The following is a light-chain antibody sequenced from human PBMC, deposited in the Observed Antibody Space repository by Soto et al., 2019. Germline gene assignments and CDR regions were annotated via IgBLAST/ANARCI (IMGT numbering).Light chain of an antibody. Sequence: EIVMTQSPATLSVSPGERATLSCRASQSVSINLAWYQQKPGQAPRLRIYGASTRATGIPARFSGSGSGTEFTLTISSLQSEDFAGYYGQHYNNWPRTFGQGTKVEIK. CDR1: QSVSIN. V-gene: IGKV3-15*01. CDR2: GAS. J-gene: IGKJ1*01. CDR3: QHYNNWPRT.